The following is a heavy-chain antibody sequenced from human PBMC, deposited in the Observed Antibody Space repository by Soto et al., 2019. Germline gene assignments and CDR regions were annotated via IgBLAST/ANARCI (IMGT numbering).Heavy chain of an antibody. D-gene: IGHD3-10*01. CDR1: GDSVSSNSAD. J-gene: IGHJ5*02. Sequence: QVQLQQSGPGLVKPSQTLSLTCAISGDSVSSNSADWNWIRQSPSRGLEWLGRTYYRSKWYNDYAVSVKSRITINPDTSKNQFSLQLNSVTPEDTAVYYCARAQRIMVRGINWFDPWGQGTLVTVSS. CDR3: ARAQRIMVRGINWFDP. V-gene: IGHV6-1*01. CDR2: TYYRSKWYN.